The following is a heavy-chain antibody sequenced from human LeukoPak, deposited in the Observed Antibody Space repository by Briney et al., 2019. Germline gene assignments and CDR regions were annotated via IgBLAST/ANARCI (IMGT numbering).Heavy chain of an antibody. D-gene: IGHD6-19*01. Sequence: RASVKVSCKASGYTFTGYYMHWVRQAPGQGLEWMGWINPNSGGTNYAQKFQGRVTMTRDTSISTAYMELSRLRSDDTAVYYCAREGGSSGWYTRRGNWFDPWGQGTLVTVSS. V-gene: IGHV1-2*02. J-gene: IGHJ5*02. CDR3: AREGGSSGWYTRRGNWFDP. CDR1: GYTFTGYY. CDR2: INPNSGGT.